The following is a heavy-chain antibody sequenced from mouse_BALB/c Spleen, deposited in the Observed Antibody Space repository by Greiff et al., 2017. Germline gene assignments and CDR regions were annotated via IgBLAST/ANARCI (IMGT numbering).Heavy chain of an antibody. CDR1: GYTFTSYY. D-gene: IGHD2-2*01. Sequence: QLQQSGPELVKPGASVRISCKASGYTFTSYYIHWVKQRPGQGLEWIGWIYPGNVNTKYNEKFKGKATLTADKSSSTAYMQLSSLTSEDSAVYFCARDGYDAWFAYWGQGTLVTVSA. J-gene: IGHJ3*01. CDR3: ARDGYDAWFAY. V-gene: IGHV1S56*01. CDR2: IYPGNVNT.